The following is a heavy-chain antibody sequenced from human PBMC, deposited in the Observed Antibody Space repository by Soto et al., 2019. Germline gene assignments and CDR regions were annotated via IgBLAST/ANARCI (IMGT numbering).Heavy chain of an antibody. CDR3: TRALSGSYDS. Sequence: SQTLSLTCAISGDSVSSKSAAWNWIRQSPSRGLEWRGRTYYRSKWSTDYAVSVKSRITINPDTSKNQFSLQLNSVTPEDTAVYYCTRALSGSYDSWGQGTLVTVS. D-gene: IGHD1-26*01. CDR2: TYYRSKWST. V-gene: IGHV6-1*01. CDR1: GDSVSSKSAA. J-gene: IGHJ5*01.